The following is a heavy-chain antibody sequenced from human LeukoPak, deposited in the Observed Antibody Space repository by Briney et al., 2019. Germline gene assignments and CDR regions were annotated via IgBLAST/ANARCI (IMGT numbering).Heavy chain of an antibody. CDR1: GGSFSGYY. CDR3: ARGLRELLQIYYFDY. Sequence: SETLSLTCAVYGGSFSGYYWSWLRQPPGKGLEWIGEINHSGSTNYNPSLKSRVTISVDTSKNQFSLKLSSVTAADTAVYYCARGLRELLQIYYFDYWGQGTLVTVSS. J-gene: IGHJ4*02. D-gene: IGHD1-26*01. CDR2: INHSGST. V-gene: IGHV4-34*01.